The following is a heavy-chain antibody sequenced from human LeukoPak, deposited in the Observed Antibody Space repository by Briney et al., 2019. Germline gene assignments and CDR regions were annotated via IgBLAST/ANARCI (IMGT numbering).Heavy chain of an antibody. CDR1: GYSFTSYW. CDR3: ARQGCSGGSCYDIDY. V-gene: IGHV5-51*01. Sequence: GESLKISCKGSGYSFTSYWIGWVRQMPGKGLEWMGIIYPGDSDTRYSPSFQGQVTISADESISTAYLQWSSLKASDTAMYYCARQGCSGGSCYDIDYWGQGTLVTVSS. J-gene: IGHJ4*02. CDR2: IYPGDSDT. D-gene: IGHD2-15*01.